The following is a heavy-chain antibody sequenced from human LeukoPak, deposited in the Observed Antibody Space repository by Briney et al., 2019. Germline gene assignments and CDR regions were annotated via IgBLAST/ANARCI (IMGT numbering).Heavy chain of an antibody. CDR1: GFTFDDYA. CDR3: TTDHLYSSSWYDPIDAFDI. D-gene: IGHD6-13*01. V-gene: IGHV3-9*01. J-gene: IGHJ3*02. CDR2: ISWNSGSI. Sequence: AGGSLRLSCAASGFTFDDYAMHWVRQAPGKGLEWVSGISWNSGSIGYADSVKGRFTISRDNAKNSLYLQMNSLKTEDTAVYYCTTDHLYSSSWYDPIDAFDIWGQGTMVTVSS.